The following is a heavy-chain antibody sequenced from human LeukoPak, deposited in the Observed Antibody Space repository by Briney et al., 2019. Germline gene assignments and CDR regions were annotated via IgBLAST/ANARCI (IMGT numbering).Heavy chain of an antibody. J-gene: IGHJ2*01. V-gene: IGHV3-30*18. CDR1: GFTFSNYG. D-gene: IGHD3-22*01. CDR2: ISYDGSNK. CDR3: AKTRGGYYYDSSGYYYADWYFDL. Sequence: PGGSLRLSCAASGFTFSNYGMHWVRQAPGKGLEWVAVISYDGSNKYYADSVKGRFTISRDNSKNTLYLQMNSLRAEDTAVYYCAKTRGGYYYDSSGYYYADWYFDLWGRGTLVTVSS.